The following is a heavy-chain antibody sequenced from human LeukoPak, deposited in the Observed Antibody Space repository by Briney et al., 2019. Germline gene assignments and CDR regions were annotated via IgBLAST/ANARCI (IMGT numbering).Heavy chain of an antibody. CDR1: GFTFSSYW. V-gene: IGHV4-4*07. CDR3: ARDVVPAATGY. J-gene: IGHJ4*02. Sequence: GSLRLSCAASGFTFSSYWMSWIRQPAGKGLEWIGRIHTTGSTNYNPSLKSRVTISVDTSKNQFSLKLSSVTAADTAVYYCARDVVPAATGYWGQGTLVTVSS. D-gene: IGHD2-2*01. CDR2: IHTTGST.